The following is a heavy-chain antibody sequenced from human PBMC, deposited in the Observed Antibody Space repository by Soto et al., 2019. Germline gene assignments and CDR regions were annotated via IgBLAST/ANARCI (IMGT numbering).Heavy chain of an antibody. V-gene: IGHV4-30-4*01. CDR1: GSSISVYY. J-gene: IGHJ5*02. CDR3: ARVASVGVVTTYNWFDP. D-gene: IGHD3-3*01. Sequence: SETLSVTWRVSGSSISVYYLSWIRQPPVKGLEWIGYIYYSGSTCYNPSLKSRVTISVDTSKNQFSLKLSSVTAADTAVYYCARVASVGVVTTYNWFDPWGQGTLVTVSS. CDR2: IYYSGST.